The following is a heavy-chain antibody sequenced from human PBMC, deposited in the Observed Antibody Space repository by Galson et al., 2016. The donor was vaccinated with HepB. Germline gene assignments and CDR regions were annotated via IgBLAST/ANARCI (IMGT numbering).Heavy chain of an antibody. CDR3: ARELGS. J-gene: IGHJ5*02. D-gene: IGHD3-16*01. CDR2: IYTTGST. V-gene: IGHV4-61*02. CDR1: GDSITSDSYYY. Sequence: TLSLTCTVSGDSITSDSYYYWSWIRQPVGKGLEWVGLIYTTGSTNYNPSLKSRVTISLDTSKNQFSLELRSVTAADTAIYYWARELGSWGQGTLVTVPS.